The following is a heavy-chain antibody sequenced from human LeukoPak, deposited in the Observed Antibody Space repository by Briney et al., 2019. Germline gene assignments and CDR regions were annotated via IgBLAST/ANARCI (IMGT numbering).Heavy chain of an antibody. Sequence: GESLKISCKASGYTVTNYWICWVRQMPGKGLEWMGIIYTDDSDIQYRPSFHSQVTISVVESISTAYLQWSSLEASDTAIYYCARHEVGGDSSSGFEYYYYMDVWGKGTAVTVYS. CDR1: GYTVTNYW. CDR3: ARHEVGGDSSSGFEYYYYMDV. CDR2: IYTDDSDI. J-gene: IGHJ6*03. D-gene: IGHD3-3*01. V-gene: IGHV5-51*01.